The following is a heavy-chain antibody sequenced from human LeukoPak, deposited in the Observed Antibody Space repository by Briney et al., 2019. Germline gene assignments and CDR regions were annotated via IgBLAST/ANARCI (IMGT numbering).Heavy chain of an antibody. CDR3: ANNAGQYSYGYCFDY. CDR2: ISYDGSNK. Sequence: GGSLRLSCAASGFTFSSYGMHWVRQAPGKGLEWVAVISYDGSNKYYADSVKGRFTISRDNSKNTLYLQMNSLRAEDTAVYYCANNAGQYSYGYCFDYWGQGTLVTVSS. V-gene: IGHV3-30*18. J-gene: IGHJ4*02. CDR1: GFTFSSYG. D-gene: IGHD5-18*01.